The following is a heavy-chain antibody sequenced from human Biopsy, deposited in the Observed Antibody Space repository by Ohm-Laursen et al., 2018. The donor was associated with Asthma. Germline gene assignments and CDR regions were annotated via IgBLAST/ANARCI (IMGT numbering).Heavy chain of an antibody. CDR3: ARKAGSCISRTCYSLDF. J-gene: IGHJ4*02. V-gene: IGHV1-69*01. CDR1: GGTFNTYV. D-gene: IGHD2-2*01. CDR2: VNSVFGTT. Sequence: SSVKVSCKSLGGTFNTYVIGWVRQAPGQGLEWMGGVNSVFGTTTYPQKFQDRVTITADDSTSTVYMELSSLRSEDTAAYYCARKAGSCISRTCYSLDFWGQGTLVTVSS.